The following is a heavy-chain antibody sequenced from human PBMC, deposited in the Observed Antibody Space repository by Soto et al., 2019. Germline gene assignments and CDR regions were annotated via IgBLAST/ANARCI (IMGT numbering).Heavy chain of an antibody. J-gene: IGHJ4*02. CDR1: GGTFSSYA. V-gene: IGHV1-69*13. Sequence: SVKVSCKASGGTFSSYAISWVRQAPGQGLEWMGGIIPIFGTANYAQKFQGRVTITADESTSTAYMELSSLRSEDTAVYYCARVGASPDPNFDYWGQGTLVTVSS. D-gene: IGHD1-26*01. CDR3: ARVGASPDPNFDY. CDR2: IIPIFGTA.